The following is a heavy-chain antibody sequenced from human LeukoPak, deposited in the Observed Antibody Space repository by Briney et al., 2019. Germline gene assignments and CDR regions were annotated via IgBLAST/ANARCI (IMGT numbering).Heavy chain of an antibody. V-gene: IGHV3-11*01. D-gene: IGHD4/OR15-4a*01. CDR3: ARDPAYGDPY. Sequence: PGGSLRLSCSASGFSFSDSYMNWFRLSPEKGLEWIAYITSSGATTEYADSVKGRFTISRVNAKNSMYLQMNSLRPEDKAVYYCARDPAYGDPYWGQGTLVTVSS. J-gene: IGHJ4*02. CDR1: GFSFSDSY. CDR2: ITSSGATT.